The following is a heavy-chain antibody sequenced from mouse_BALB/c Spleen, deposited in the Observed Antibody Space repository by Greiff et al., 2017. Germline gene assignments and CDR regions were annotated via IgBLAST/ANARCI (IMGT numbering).Heavy chain of an antibody. J-gene: IGHJ3*01. CDR1: GYTFTSYW. V-gene: IGHV1-7*01. Sequence: QVQLQQSGAELAKPGASVKMSCKASGYTFTSYWMHWVKQRPGQGLEWIGYINPSTGYTEYNQKFKDKATLTADKSSSTAYMQLSSLTSEDSAVYYCVDGYDEVFAYWGQGTLVTVSA. CDR2: INPSTGYT. CDR3: VDGYDEVFAY. D-gene: IGHD2-2*01.